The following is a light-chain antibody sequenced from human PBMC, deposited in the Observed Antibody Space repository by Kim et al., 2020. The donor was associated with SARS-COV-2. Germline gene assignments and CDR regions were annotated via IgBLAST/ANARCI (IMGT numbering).Light chain of an antibody. CDR1: SSSIGSNF. CDR3: AAWDDSLSVV. J-gene: IGLJ2*01. CDR2: RNN. V-gene: IGLV1-47*01. Sequence: ELTQPPSASGTPGQRVTISCSGSSSSIGSNFVYWYQQLPGTAPKLLMYRNNQRPSGVPDRFSGSKSGTSASLAISGLRSEDEAHYYCAAWDDSLSVV.